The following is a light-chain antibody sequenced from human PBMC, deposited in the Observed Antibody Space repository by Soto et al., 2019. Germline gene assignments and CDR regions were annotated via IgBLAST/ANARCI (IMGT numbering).Light chain of an antibody. CDR3: QTWGSGLLV. CDR2: LNSDGSH. Sequence: QLVLTQSPSASASLGASVKLTCTLSSGHSSYAIAWHQQQPEKGPRYLMKLNSDGSHSKGDGIPDRFSGSSSGAERYLIISSLQSEHEADYYCQTWGSGLLVFGGGTKLTVL. V-gene: IGLV4-69*01. J-gene: IGLJ3*02. CDR1: SGHSSYA.